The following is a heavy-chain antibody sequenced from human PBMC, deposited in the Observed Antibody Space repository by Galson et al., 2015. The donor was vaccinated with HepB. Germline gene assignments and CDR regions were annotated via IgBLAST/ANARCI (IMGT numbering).Heavy chain of an antibody. CDR1: GFTFSSYG. D-gene: IGHD2-2*01. Sequence: SLRLSCAASGFTFSSYGMHWVRQAPGKGLEWVAVISYDGSNKYYADYVEGRFTISRDNSKNTLYLQMISLRAEDTAVYYCAKDYLALVPAATIYYYYGMDVWGQGTTVTVSS. CDR2: ISYDGSNK. CDR3: AKDYLALVPAATIYYYYGMDV. J-gene: IGHJ6*02. V-gene: IGHV3-30*18.